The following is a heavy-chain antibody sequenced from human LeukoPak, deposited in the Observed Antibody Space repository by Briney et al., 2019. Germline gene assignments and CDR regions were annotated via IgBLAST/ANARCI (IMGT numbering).Heavy chain of an antibody. CDR1: GFSFSNYW. Sequence: PGGSLRLSCEASGFSFSNYWMTWVRQAPGKGLEWVSVIYSGGSTYYADSVKGRFTISRDNSKNTLYLQMNSLRAEDTAVYYCASAMIADAFDIWGQGTMVTVSS. V-gene: IGHV3-53*01. J-gene: IGHJ3*02. CDR2: IYSGGST. D-gene: IGHD3-22*01. CDR3: ASAMIADAFDI.